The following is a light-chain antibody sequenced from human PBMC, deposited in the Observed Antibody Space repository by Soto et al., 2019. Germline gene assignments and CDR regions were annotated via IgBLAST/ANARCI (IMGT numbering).Light chain of an antibody. J-gene: IGKJ2*01. CDR1: QSISSN. CDR2: GAS. CDR3: QQYSNWYT. V-gene: IGKV3-15*01. Sequence: EIVMTQSPATLSVSPGERATLSCRASQSISSNLAWYQQRPGQAPRLLIYGASTMASGIPARCSGSGSGTEFTLNSSSLQCEYVAVYYCQQYSNWYTFGQGTKLEIK.